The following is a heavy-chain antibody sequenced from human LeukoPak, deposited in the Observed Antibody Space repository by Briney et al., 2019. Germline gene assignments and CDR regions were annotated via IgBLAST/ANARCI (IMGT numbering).Heavy chain of an antibody. J-gene: IGHJ5*02. CDR3: ARDGGPYCSGGSCYVSNWFDP. D-gene: IGHD2-15*01. CDR1: GFTVSSNY. V-gene: IGHV3-66*01. CDR2: IYGGGST. Sequence: GGSLRLSCTASGFTVSSNYMSWVRQAPGKGLEWVSVIYGGGSTYYADSVKGRFTISRDNSKNTLYLQMNSLRAEDTAVYYCARDGGPYCSGGSCYVSNWFDPWGQGTLVTVSS.